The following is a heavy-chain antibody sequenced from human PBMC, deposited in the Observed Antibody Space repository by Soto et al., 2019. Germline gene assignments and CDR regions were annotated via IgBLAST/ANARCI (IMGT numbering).Heavy chain of an antibody. Sequence: IGWVRQMPGKGLEWMGIIYRGDSDTRYSPSFQGQVTISADKSISTAYLQWSSLKASDTAMYYCARLMVAGTCDYWGQGTLVTVSS. V-gene: IGHV5-51*01. CDR2: IYRGDSDT. J-gene: IGHJ4*02. D-gene: IGHD6-19*01. CDR3: ARLMVAGTCDY.